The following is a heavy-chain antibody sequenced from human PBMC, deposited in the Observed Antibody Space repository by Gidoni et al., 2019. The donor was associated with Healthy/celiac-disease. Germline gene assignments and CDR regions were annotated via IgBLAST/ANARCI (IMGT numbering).Heavy chain of an antibody. J-gene: IGHJ6*02. CDR1: GFTFSGSA. Sequence: EVQLVESGGGLVQPGGSRKLSGAAFGFTFSGSAMHGVRQASGKGLEWVGRIRSKANSYATAYAASVKGRFTISRDDSKNTAYLQMNSLKTEDTAVYYCTRGILWWRKGQEDYYYGMDVWGQGTTVTVSS. V-gene: IGHV3-73*02. CDR3: TRGILWWRKGQEDYYYGMDV. CDR2: IRSKANSYAT. D-gene: IGHD2-21*01.